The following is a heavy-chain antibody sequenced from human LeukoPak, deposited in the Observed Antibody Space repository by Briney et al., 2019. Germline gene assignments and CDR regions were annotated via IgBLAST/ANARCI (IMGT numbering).Heavy chain of an antibody. Sequence: PGGSLRLSCAASGFTFSSYAMHWVRQAPGKGLEGVAVISYDGSNKYYADSVKGRFTISRDNSKNTLYLQMNSLRAEDTAVYYCARDDQPSSGWYAFDYWGQGTLVTVSS. J-gene: IGHJ4*02. CDR3: ARDDQPSSGWYAFDY. CDR1: GFTFSSYA. V-gene: IGHV3-30*04. CDR2: ISYDGSNK. D-gene: IGHD6-19*01.